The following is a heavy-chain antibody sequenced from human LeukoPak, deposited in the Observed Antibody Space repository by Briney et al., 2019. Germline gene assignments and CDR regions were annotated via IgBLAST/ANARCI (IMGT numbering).Heavy chain of an antibody. CDR2: MNPNSGNT. V-gene: IGHV1-8*01. CDR1: GYTFTSYD. D-gene: IGHD4-11*01. Sequence: ASVKVSCRASGYTFTSYDINWVRQATGQGLEWIGWMNPNSGNTGYAQKFQGRVTMTRNTSISTAYMELSSLRSEDTAVYYCARGLYSNYLSYYYYYGMDVWGQGTTVTVSS. CDR3: ARGLYSNYLSYYYYYGMDV. J-gene: IGHJ6*02.